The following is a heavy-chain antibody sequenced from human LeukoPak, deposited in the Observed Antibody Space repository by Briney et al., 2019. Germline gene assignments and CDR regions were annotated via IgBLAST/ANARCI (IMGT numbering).Heavy chain of an antibody. V-gene: IGHV4-39*01. J-gene: IGHJ4*02. CDR1: GGSISSSSYY. Sequence: SETLSLTCTVSGGSISSSSYYWGWIRQPPGKGLEWIGSIYYSGSTYYNPSLKSRVTISVDTSKNQFSLKLSSVTAADTAVYYCARGRYMLTGPAEWGQGTLVTVSS. D-gene: IGHD3-9*01. CDR2: IYYSGST. CDR3: ARGRYMLTGPAE.